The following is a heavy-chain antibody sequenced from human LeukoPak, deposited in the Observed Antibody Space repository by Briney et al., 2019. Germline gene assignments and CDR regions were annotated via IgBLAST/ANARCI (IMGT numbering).Heavy chain of an antibody. CDR1: GGTFSSYA. D-gene: IGHD1-14*01. CDR2: IIPIFGTA. V-gene: IGHV1-69*05. CDR3: ARAFSIRLPGGQPFDY. Sequence: ASVKVSRKASGGTFSSYAISWVRQAPGQGLEWMGGIIPIFGTANYAQKFQGRVTITTDESTSTAYMELSSLRSEDTAVYYCARAFSIRLPGGQPFDYWGQGTLVTVSS. J-gene: IGHJ4*02.